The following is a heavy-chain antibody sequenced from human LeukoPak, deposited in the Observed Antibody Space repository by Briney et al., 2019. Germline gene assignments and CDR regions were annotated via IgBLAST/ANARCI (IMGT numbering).Heavy chain of an antibody. CDR1: GYTFTGYY. CDR2: INPSGGST. J-gene: IGHJ5*02. Sequence: ASVKVSCKASGYTFTGYYMHWVRQAPGQGLEWMGIINPSGGSTSYAQKFQGRVTMTRDMSTSTVYMELSSLRSEDTAVYYCARDWGGDCSSTSCYTSDPWGQGTLVTVSS. CDR3: ARDWGGDCSSTSCYTSDP. D-gene: IGHD2-2*02. V-gene: IGHV1-46*01.